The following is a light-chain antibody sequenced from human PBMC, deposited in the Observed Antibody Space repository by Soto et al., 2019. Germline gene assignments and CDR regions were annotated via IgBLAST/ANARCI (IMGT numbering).Light chain of an antibody. CDR1: QSVNSH. CDR3: QQYGSSPWT. Sequence: EIVLTHSPGTLSLSPGERATLSCRASQSVNSHLGWYQQKPGQAPKLLIYGASNRATGIPDRFSGSESGTDFTLTISRLEPEDFAVYYCQQYGSSPWTFGQGTKVDI. J-gene: IGKJ1*01. CDR2: GAS. V-gene: IGKV3-20*01.